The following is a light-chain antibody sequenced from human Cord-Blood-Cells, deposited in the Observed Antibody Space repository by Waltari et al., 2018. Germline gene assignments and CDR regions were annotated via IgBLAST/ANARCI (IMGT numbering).Light chain of an antibody. V-gene: IGLV2-23*01. Sequence: QSALTQPASVSGSPGQSITISCTGTSSDVGSYNLVSWDQQHPGKAPKLVIYEGSKRPSGVSNRFSCSKSGNTASLTISGLQAEDEADYYCCSYAGSSTWVFGGGTKLTVL. J-gene: IGLJ3*02. CDR3: CSYAGSSTWV. CDR1: SSDVGSYNL. CDR2: EGS.